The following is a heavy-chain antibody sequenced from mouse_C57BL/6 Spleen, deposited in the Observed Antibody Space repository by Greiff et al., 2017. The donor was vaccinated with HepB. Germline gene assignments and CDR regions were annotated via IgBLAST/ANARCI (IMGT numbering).Heavy chain of an antibody. CDR3: ARRELGPYYAMDY. Sequence: EVKLVESGGGLVKPGGSLKLSCAASGFTFSDYGMHWVRQAPEKGLEWVAYISSGSSTIYYADTVKGRFTISRDNAKNTLFLQMTSLRSEDTAMYYCARRELGPYYAMDYWGQGTSVTVSS. CDR2: ISSGSSTI. D-gene: IGHD4-1*01. CDR1: GFTFSDYG. V-gene: IGHV5-17*01. J-gene: IGHJ4*01.